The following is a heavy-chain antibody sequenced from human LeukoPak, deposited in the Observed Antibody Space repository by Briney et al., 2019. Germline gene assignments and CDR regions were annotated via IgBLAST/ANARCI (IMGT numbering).Heavy chain of an antibody. D-gene: IGHD5-18*01. V-gene: IGHV3-23*01. CDR1: GFTFSSYA. CDR3: AKDPRGYSYGEDAFDI. CDR2: ISGSGGST. Sequence: PGGSLRLSCAASGFTFSSYAMSWVRQAPGKGLEWVSAISGSGGSTYYADSVKGRFTISRDNSKNTLYLQMNSLRAEDTAVYYCAKDPRGYSYGEDAFDIWGQGTMVTVSS. J-gene: IGHJ3*02.